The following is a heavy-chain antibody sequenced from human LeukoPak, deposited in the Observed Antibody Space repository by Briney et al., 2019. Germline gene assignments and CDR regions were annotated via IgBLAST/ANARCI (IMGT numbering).Heavy chain of an antibody. J-gene: IGHJ6*03. CDR2: IIPIFGTA. V-gene: IGHV1-69*05. CDR3: ARGKYNCNYYYYMDV. D-gene: IGHD1-20*01. CDR1: GGTFSSYA. Sequence: ASVKVSCKASGGTFSSYAISWVRQAPGQGLEWMGGIIPIFGTANYAQKFQGRVTITTDESTSTAYMELSSLRSEDTAVYYCARGKYNCNYYYYMDVWGKGTTVTVSS.